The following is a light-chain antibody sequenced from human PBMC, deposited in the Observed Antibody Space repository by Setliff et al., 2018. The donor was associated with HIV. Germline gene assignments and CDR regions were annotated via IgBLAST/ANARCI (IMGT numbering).Light chain of an antibody. Sequence: QSALTQPPSVSESPGQSVTISCTGTSSDVGSYNRVSWYQQPPGTAPKLMIYEVSNRPSGVPDRFSGSKSGNTASLTISGLQAEDEADYYCSSYSSTSTLYVFGTGTKVTV. J-gene: IGLJ1*01. CDR1: SSDVGSYNR. CDR3: SSYSSTSTLYV. V-gene: IGLV2-18*02. CDR2: EVS.